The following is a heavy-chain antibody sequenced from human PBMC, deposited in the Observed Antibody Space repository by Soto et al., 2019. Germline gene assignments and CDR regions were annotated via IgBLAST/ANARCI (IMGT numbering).Heavy chain of an antibody. J-gene: IGHJ4*02. D-gene: IGHD2-2*02. CDR1: GFTFSNAW. CDR2: IKSKTDGGTT. CDR3: TTLPRLGYCSSPSCFTVDY. V-gene: IGHV3-15*01. Sequence: GGSLRLSCAASGFTFSNAWMSWVRQAPGKGLEWVGRIKSKTDGGTTDYAAPVKGRFTISRDDSKNTLYLQMNSLKTEDTAVYYCTTLPRLGYCSSPSCFTVDYWGQGTLVTVSS.